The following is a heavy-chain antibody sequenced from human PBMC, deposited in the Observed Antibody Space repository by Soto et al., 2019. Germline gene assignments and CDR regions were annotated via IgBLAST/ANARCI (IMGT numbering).Heavy chain of an antibody. V-gene: IGHV1-46*01. D-gene: IGHD3-22*01. CDR2: INPSGGST. J-gene: IGHJ3*02. Sequence: ASVKVSCKASGYTFTSYYMHWVRQAPGQVLEWMGIINPSGGSTSYAQKFQGRVTMTRDTSTSTVYMELSSLRSEDTAVYYCARGGRYYDSSGYRTHDAFDIWGQGTMVTVSS. CDR3: ARGGRYYDSSGYRTHDAFDI. CDR1: GYTFTSYY.